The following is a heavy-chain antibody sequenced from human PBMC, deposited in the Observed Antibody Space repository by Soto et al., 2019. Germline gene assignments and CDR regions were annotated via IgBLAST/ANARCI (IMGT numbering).Heavy chain of an antibody. CDR2: IYYSGST. V-gene: IGHV4-59*01. CDR1: GGSISSYY. D-gene: IGHD6-13*01. J-gene: IGHJ6*02. CDR3: ARASSSSPQIWLNYYYYGMDV. Sequence: SETLSLTCTVSGGSISSYYWSWIRQPPGKGLEWIGDIYYSGSTNYNPSLKSRVTISVDTSKNQFSLKLSSVTAADTAVYYCARASSSSPQIWLNYYYYGMDVWGQGTTVTVSS.